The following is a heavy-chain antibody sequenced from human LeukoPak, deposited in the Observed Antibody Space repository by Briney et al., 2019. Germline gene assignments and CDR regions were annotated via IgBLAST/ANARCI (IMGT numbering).Heavy chain of an antibody. CDR3: ARGYSRAAFDI. CDR1: GFTFSSYA. J-gene: IGHJ3*02. CDR2: ISYDGSNK. D-gene: IGHD2-15*01. V-gene: IGHV3-30-3*01. Sequence: HPGGSLRLSCAASGFTFSSYAMHWVRQAPGKGLEWVAVISYDGSNKYYADSVKGRFTISRDNSKNTLYLQMNSLRAEDTAVYYCARGYSRAAFDIWGQGTVVAVSS.